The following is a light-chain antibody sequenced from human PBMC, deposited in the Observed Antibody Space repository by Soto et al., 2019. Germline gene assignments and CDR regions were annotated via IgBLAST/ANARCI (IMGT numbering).Light chain of an antibody. CDR2: DAS. CDR1: QSISSW. J-gene: IGKJ1*01. CDR3: QQYNSYSWT. Sequence: DIQMTQSPSTLSASVGDRVTITCRASQSISSWLAWYQQNPGKAPKLLIYDASSLESGVPSRFSGSGSGTEFTLTIGSLQTDDFATYYCQQYNSYSWTFGQGTKVEIK. V-gene: IGKV1-5*01.